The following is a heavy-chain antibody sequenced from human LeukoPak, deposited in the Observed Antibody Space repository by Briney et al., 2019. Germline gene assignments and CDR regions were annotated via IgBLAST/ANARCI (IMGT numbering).Heavy chain of an antibody. CDR2: IWYDGSNK. CDR1: GFTFSSHG. CDR3: ARAYYYDSSGYPGYYYYGMDV. J-gene: IGHJ6*02. D-gene: IGHD3-22*01. Sequence: PGRSLRLSCAASGFTFSSHGMHWVRQAPGKGLEWVAVIWYDGSNKYYADSVKGRFTISRDNSKNTLYLQMNSLRAEDTAVYYCARAYYYDSSGYPGYYYYGMDVWGQGTTVTVSS. V-gene: IGHV3-33*01.